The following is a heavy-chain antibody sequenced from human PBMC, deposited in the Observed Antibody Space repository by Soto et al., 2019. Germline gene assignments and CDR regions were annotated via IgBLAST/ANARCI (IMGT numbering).Heavy chain of an antibody. CDR1: GGSVSSGSYY. D-gene: IGHD3-3*01. Sequence: QVQLQESGPGLVKPSETLSLTCTVSGGSVSSGSYYWSWIRQPPGKGLEWIGYIYYSGSTNYNPSLKSRVTISVDTSKNQFSLKLSSVTAADTAVYYCARKVPGFWSGYYNLDYWGQGTLVTVSS. CDR3: ARKVPGFWSGYYNLDY. J-gene: IGHJ4*02. CDR2: IYYSGST. V-gene: IGHV4-61*01.